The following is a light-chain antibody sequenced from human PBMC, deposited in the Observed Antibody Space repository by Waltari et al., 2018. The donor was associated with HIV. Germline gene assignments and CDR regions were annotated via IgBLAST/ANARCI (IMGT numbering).Light chain of an antibody. Sequence: DIRLTQSPSFLSASIGDRVTMNYRASLGIGDYLAWYQQKPRKAPKLLISVASALQSGVPSRFSGSGSGTEFTLTISSLQPEDFAAYYCQQLNTFPFTFGPGTKVDIK. V-gene: IGKV1-9*01. CDR1: LGIGDY. CDR3: QQLNTFPFT. J-gene: IGKJ3*01. CDR2: VAS.